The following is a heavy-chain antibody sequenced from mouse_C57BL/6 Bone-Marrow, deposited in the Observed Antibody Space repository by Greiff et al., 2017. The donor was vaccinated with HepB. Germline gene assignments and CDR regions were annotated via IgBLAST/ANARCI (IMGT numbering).Heavy chain of an antibody. CDR1: GFTFSSYG. J-gene: IGHJ1*03. D-gene: IGHD1-1*01. CDR3: ARRGYGSSHWYFDV. Sequence: EVQLQESGGDLVKPGGSLKLSCAASGFTFSSYGMSWVRQTPDKRLEWVATISSGGSYTYYPDSVKGRFTISRDNAKNNLYLQMSSLKSEDTAMYYCARRGYGSSHWYFDVWGTGTTVTVSS. V-gene: IGHV5-6*01. CDR2: ISSGGSYT.